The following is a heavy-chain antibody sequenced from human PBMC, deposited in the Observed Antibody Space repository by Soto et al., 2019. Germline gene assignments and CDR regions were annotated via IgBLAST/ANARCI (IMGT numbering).Heavy chain of an antibody. J-gene: IGHJ4*02. CDR3: ASSARQSGYYFDY. V-gene: IGHV3-30*03. Sequence: QVQLVESGGGVVQPGRSLRLSCAASGFTFSSYGMHWVRQAPGKGLEWVAVISYDGSNKYYADSVKGRFTISRDNSKNTLYLQMNSLRAEETAVYYCASSARQSGYYFDYWGQGTLFTVSS. CDR1: GFTFSSYG. CDR2: ISYDGSNK. D-gene: IGHD3-10*01.